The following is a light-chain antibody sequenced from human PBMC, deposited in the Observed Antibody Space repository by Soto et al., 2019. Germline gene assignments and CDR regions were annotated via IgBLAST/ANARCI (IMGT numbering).Light chain of an antibody. CDR1: SSNIGTNS. CDR3: ASWDDTLDVFYV. V-gene: IGLV1-44*01. CDR2: SNN. J-gene: IGLJ1*01. Sequence: QAVVTQPPSASGAPGQTVTISCSGSSSNIGTNSVNWYQQVPGKAPKFLISSNNQRPSGVPDRFSGSKSGTSASLAISGLQSEDEADYYCASWDDTLDVFYVFGSGTKLTVL.